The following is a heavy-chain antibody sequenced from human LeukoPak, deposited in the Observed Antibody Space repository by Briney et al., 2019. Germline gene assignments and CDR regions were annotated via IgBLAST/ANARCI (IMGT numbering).Heavy chain of an antibody. CDR3: ARSGQHLFDF. V-gene: IGHV3-7*02. CDR1: GFTFSSCW. J-gene: IGHJ4*02. CDR2: IKPDGSEK. D-gene: IGHD6-13*01. Sequence: GGSLRLSCAVSGFTFSSCWMSWVRQAPGKGLEWVANIKPDGSEKFYVDSVKGRFTISRDNAENSLYLQMNSLRAEDTAIYYCARSGQHLFDFWGQGTLVTVSS.